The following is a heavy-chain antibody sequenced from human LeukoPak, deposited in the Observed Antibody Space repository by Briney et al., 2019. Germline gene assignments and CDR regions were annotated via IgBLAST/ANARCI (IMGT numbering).Heavy chain of an antibody. Sequence: SETLSLTCTVSGGSISSGSFYWSWIRQSAGKGLEWIGRVYTSGNTNYNPSLKRRVTISLDTSKNQFSLKLSSVTAADTAVYYCARHVGILVVPAATFDYWGQGTLVTVSS. CDR3: ARHVGILVVPAATFDY. D-gene: IGHD2-2*01. J-gene: IGHJ4*02. V-gene: IGHV4-61*02. CDR2: VYTSGNT. CDR1: GGSISSGSFY.